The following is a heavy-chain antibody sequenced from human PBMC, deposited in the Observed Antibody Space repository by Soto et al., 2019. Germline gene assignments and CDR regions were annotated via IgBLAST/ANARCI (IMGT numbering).Heavy chain of an antibody. CDR2: IYYSGST. J-gene: IGHJ6*03. V-gene: IGHV4-59*01. D-gene: IGHD2-8*01. Sequence: SETLSLTCTVSGGSISSYYWSWIRQPPGKGLEWIGYIYYSGSTNYNPSFKSRVTISVDTSKNQFSLKLSSVTAADTAVYYCARGVSGGPYMDVWGKGTTVTVSS. CDR3: ARGVSGGPYMDV. CDR1: GGSISSYY.